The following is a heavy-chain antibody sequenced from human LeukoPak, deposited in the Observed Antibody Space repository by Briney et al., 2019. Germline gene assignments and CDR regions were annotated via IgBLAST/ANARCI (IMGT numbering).Heavy chain of an antibody. CDR3: ARIHRYCSGGARYVLDN. D-gene: IGHD2-15*01. Sequence: SETLSLTCVVSGGSVSGYYWGWNRQPPGRGLEWIGYVYYSGSTNYNPSFKSRITISVDTSRNQFSLQLSSVTAADTAVYYCARIHRYCSGGARYVLDNWGQGTLVAVSS. V-gene: IGHV4-59*02. CDR1: GGSVSGYY. J-gene: IGHJ4*02. CDR2: VYYSGST.